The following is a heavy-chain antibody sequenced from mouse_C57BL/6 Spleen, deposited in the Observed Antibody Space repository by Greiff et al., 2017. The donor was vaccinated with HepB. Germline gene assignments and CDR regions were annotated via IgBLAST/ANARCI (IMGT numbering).Heavy chain of an antibody. Sequence: VQLQQSGPGLVKPSQSLSLTCSVTGYSITSGYYWNWIRQFPGNKLEWMGYISYDGSNNYNPSLKNRISITRDTSKNQFFLKLNSVTTEDTATYYCARADYEDYAMDYWGQGTSVTVSS. V-gene: IGHV3-6*01. D-gene: IGHD2-4*01. CDR1: GYSITSGYY. J-gene: IGHJ4*01. CDR3: ARADYEDYAMDY. CDR2: ISYDGSN.